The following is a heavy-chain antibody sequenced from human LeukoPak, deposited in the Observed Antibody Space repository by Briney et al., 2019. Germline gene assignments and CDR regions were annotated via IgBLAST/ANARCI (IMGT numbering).Heavy chain of an antibody. CDR2: ISDSDGGT. V-gene: IGHV3-23*01. J-gene: IGHJ4*02. CDR3: AKAGSSGYYYQFDY. CDR1: GFTFSTYA. D-gene: IGHD3-22*01. Sequence: GGSLRLSCAASGFTFSTYAMSWVRQAPGKGLEWVSSISDSDGGTYYADSVKGRFTISRDNSKNTLYVQMNSLRAEDTAVYYCAKAGSSGYYYQFDYWGQGTLVTVSS.